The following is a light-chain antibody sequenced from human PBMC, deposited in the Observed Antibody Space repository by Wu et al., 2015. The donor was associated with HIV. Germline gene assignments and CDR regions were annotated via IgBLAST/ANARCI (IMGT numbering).Light chain of an antibody. Sequence: EIVMTQFPATLSVSPGERATLSCRASQSVSSNLAWYQQKPGQAPRLLIYSASSRATGIPDRFSGSGSRRDFTLTISSLEPEDFAVYFCQQFRTFGPGTKVDIK. CDR2: SAS. CDR1: QSVSSN. J-gene: IGKJ3*01. CDR3: QQFRT. V-gene: IGKV3D-15*01.